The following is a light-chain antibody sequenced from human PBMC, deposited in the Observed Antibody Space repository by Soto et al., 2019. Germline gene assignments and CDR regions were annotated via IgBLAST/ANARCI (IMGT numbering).Light chain of an antibody. V-gene: IGLV2-14*01. CDR1: GSDVGSYKY. J-gene: IGLJ1*01. CDR3: SSYTSISSLGV. CDR2: EVS. Sequence: QSALTQPASVSGSPGQSITISCTGTGSDVGSYKYVSWYQQHPGKAPNLIIFEVSNRPSGVSDRFSGSKSGNTASLTISGLQAEDEGDYYCSSYTSISSLGVFGTGTKVTVL.